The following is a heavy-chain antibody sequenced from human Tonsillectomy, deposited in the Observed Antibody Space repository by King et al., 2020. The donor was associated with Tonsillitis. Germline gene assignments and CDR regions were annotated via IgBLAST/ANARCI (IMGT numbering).Heavy chain of an antibody. Sequence: VQLVESVGGVVQPGRSLRLSCAASGLSFSDYGIHLVCQAPGKGLEWVAFISNECSHQSYAGSVRGRFTVSRDNSKKTLYLEMRSLGGEDTALYYCAREVGPKDHHFCYAMDVWGQGTTVTVSS. V-gene: IGHV3-30*03. CDR2: ISNECSHQ. CDR3: AREVGPKDHHFCYAMDV. J-gene: IGHJ6*02. D-gene: IGHD1-26*01. CDR1: GLSFSDYG.